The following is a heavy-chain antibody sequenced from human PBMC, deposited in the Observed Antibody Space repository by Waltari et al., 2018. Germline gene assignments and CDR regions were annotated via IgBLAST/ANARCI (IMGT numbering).Heavy chain of an antibody. CDR2: MNPNSGNT. CDR3: ARGAPYGDYLPCDY. Sequence: QVQLVQSGAEVKKPGASVKVSCKASGYTFTSYDINWVRQATGQGLEWMGWMNPNSGNTGYAQKFQGRVTMATDTFMNTAYMELRSLRPDDTAVYYCARGAPYGDYLPCDYWGQGTLVTVSS. J-gene: IGHJ4*02. V-gene: IGHV1-8*01. D-gene: IGHD4-17*01. CDR1: GYTFTSYD.